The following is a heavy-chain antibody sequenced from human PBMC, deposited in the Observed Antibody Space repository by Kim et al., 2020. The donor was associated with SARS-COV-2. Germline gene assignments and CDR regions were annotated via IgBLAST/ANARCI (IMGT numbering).Heavy chain of an antibody. CDR2: IKQDGSEK. V-gene: IGHV3-7*01. D-gene: IGHD3-22*01. CDR3: ARPYYYDSSGYPNPDWFDP. Sequence: GGSLRLSCAASGFTFSSYWMSWVRQAPGKGLEWVANIKQDGSEKYYVDSVKGRFTISRDNAKNSLYLQMNSLRAEDTAVYYCARPYYYDSSGYPNPDWFDPWGQGTLVTVSS. J-gene: IGHJ5*02. CDR1: GFTFSSYW.